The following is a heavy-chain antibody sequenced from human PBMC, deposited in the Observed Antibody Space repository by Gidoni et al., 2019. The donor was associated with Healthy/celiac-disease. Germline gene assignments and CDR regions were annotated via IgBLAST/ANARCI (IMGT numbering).Heavy chain of an antibody. V-gene: IGHV1-18*01. CDR3: ARDLEGITIFGVVMDAFDI. J-gene: IGHJ3*02. CDR1: GYTFTSYG. Sequence: QVQLVQSGSEVKKPGASVKVSCQASGYTFTSYGISWVRQAPGQGLEWMGWISAYNGNTNYAQKLQGRVTMTTDTSTSTAYMELRSLRSDDTAVYYCARDLEGITIFGVVMDAFDIWGQGTMVTVSS. CDR2: ISAYNGNT. D-gene: IGHD3-3*01.